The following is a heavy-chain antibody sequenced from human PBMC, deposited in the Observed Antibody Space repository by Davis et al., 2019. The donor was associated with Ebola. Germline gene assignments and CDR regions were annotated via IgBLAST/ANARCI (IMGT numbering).Heavy chain of an antibody. Sequence: ASVKVSCKASGYTFTNYGITWVRQAPGQGLEWMGWINPHNGNTNYAQNVQGRVIMTSDTATITAYMEVGSLRSDDTAVYYCASPSKLLWFGESFDYWGQGTLVTVSS. V-gene: IGHV1-18*04. CDR1: GYTFTNYG. CDR3: ASPSKLLWFGESFDY. J-gene: IGHJ4*02. CDR2: INPHNGNT. D-gene: IGHD3-10*01.